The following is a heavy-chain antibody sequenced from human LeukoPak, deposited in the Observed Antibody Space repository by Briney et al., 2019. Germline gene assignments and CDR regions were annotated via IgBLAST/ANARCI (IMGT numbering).Heavy chain of an antibody. CDR2: IYHSGST. D-gene: IGHD5-12*01. V-gene: IGHV4-4*02. CDR3: ARDGYGPVATSVDY. J-gene: IGHJ4*02. CDR1: GGSISSSNW. Sequence: SGTLSLTCAVSGGSISSSNWWSWVRQPPGKGLEWIGEIYHSGSTNYNPSLKSRVTISVDTSKNQFSLKLSSVTAADTAVYYCARDGYGPVATSVDYWGQGTLVTVSS.